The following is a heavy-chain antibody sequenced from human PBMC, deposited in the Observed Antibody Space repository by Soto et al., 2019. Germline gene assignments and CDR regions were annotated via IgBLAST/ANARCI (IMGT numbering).Heavy chain of an antibody. CDR3: ARVFWSGYSPFTYYYYYYGMDV. J-gene: IGHJ6*02. CDR1: GGAISSNSYY. V-gene: IGHV4-39*01. Sequence: SETLYLNSTGSGGAISSNSYYWGLIRQPPGKGIEWIGSIYYSGSTYYNPSLKSRVTISVDTSKNQFSLKLSSVTAADTAVYYCARVFWSGYSPFTYYYYYYGMDVWGQGTTVT. CDR2: IYYSGST. D-gene: IGHD3-3*01.